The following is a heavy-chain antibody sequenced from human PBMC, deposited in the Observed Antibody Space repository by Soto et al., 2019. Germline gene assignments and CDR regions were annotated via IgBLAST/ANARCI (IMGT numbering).Heavy chain of an antibody. Sequence: EVQLVESGGGLVQPGGSLRLSCAASGVTVSNNYMSWVRQAPGKGLEWVSVIYSGGNTKYADSVKGRFSTSRDSSQNTLYLHMNSQRAEDTAVYYCARNMPVTTLGYWGQGTLVTVSS. D-gene: IGHD4-17*01. CDR2: IYSGGNT. V-gene: IGHV3-66*01. J-gene: IGHJ4*02. CDR1: GVTVSNNY. CDR3: ARNMPVTTLGY.